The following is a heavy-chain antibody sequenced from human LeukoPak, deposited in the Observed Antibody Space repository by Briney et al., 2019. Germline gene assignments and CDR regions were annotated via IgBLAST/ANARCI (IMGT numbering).Heavy chain of an antibody. D-gene: IGHD3/OR15-3a*01. CDR2: ISTSSSYI. V-gene: IGHV3-21*01. J-gene: IGHJ4*02. Sequence: GGSLRLSCAASGFTFSSYSMNWVRQAPGKGLEWVSFISTSSSYIYYADSVKGRLTISRDNAKNSLYLQMNSLRAEDTAVYYCARSPDWTHFDYWGQGTLVTVSS. CDR1: GFTFSSYS. CDR3: ARSPDWTHFDY.